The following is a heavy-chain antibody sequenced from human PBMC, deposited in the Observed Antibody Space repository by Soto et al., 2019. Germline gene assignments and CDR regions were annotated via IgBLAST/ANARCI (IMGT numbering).Heavy chain of an antibody. V-gene: IGHV2-5*02. CDR2: IYWDDDK. J-gene: IGHJ4*02. D-gene: IGHD3-10*01. Sequence: QITLKESGPTLVTPTQTLTLTCTFSGFSISTSGVGVGWIRQPPGKALEWLALIYWDDDKRYSPILKSRLTNTKNTSKNQVLLTVTNMDPVDTATYSCAQRDGNRLQRVISFDYWGQGTLV. CDR3: AQRDGNRLQRVISFDY. CDR1: GFSISTSGVG.